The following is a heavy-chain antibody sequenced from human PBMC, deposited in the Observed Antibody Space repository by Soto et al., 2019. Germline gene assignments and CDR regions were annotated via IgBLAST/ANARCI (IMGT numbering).Heavy chain of an antibody. Sequence: ASVKVSCKASGYSFTSYGISWVRQAPGQGRERMGWISAYNGNTNYAQKLQGRVTMTTDTSTSTAYRELRSRRSDDTAVYYCAIARVTDDYYYWGQGTLVTVSS. V-gene: IGHV1-18*01. CDR2: ISAYNGNT. CDR3: AIARVTDDYYY. J-gene: IGHJ4*02. CDR1: GYSFTSYG. D-gene: IGHD4-17*01.